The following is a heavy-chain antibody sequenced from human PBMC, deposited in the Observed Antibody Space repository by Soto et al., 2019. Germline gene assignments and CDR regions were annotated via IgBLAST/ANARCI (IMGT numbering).Heavy chain of an antibody. CDR2: MTPKSGNT. J-gene: IGHJ6*02. V-gene: IGHV1-8*01. CDR1: GYTFSTYD. Sequence: QVQLVQSGAEVKKPGASVKVSCKASGYTFSTYDINWVRQATGQALEWMGWMTPKSGNTDYAQKFQGRVNMPRDTAINTASMELSSLSYEDTAIYYCARGVEKGVDFWGQGTTVTVSS. CDR3: ARGVEKGVDF. D-gene: IGHD2-15*01.